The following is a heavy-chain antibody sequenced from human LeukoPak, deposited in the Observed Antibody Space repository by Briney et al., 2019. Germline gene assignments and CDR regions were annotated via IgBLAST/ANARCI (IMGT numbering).Heavy chain of an antibody. CDR3: ARGGSYSGYTMDV. CDR1: GGSISSSSYY. V-gene: IGHV4-39*07. CDR2: IYYSGST. D-gene: IGHD5-12*01. J-gene: IGHJ6*04. Sequence: PSETLSLTCTVSGGSISSSSYYWGWIRQPPGKGLEWIGSIYYSGSTYYNPSLKSRVTISVDTSKNQFSLKLSSVTAADTAVYYCARGGSYSGYTMDVWGKGTTVTVSS.